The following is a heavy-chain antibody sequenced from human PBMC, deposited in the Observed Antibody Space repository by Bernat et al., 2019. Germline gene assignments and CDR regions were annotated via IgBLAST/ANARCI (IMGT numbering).Heavy chain of an antibody. Sequence: QVQLVQSGAEVKKPGASVKVSCKASGYTFTGYYMHWVRQAPGQGPEWMGWINPKSGGTNYAQKFQGRVTMTRDTSISTVYMEVSRLRSDDTAVYYCARDPDVDGDSLTWFDSWGQGTLVTVSS. CDR3: ARDPDVDGDSLTWFDS. CDR2: INPKSGGT. V-gene: IGHV1-2*02. CDR1: GYTFTGYY. J-gene: IGHJ5*01. D-gene: IGHD4-17*01.